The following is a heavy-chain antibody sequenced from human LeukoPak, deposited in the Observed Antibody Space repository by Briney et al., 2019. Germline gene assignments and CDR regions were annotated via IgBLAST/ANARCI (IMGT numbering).Heavy chain of an antibody. J-gene: IGHJ4*02. CDR3: ASGGRIVGARIDY. CDR2: INHSGST. V-gene: IGHV4-34*01. CDR1: GGSFSGYY. Sequence: SETLSLTCAVYGGSFSGYYWSWIRQPPGKGLEWIGEINHSGSTNYNPSLKSRVTISVDTSKNQFSLKLSSVTAADTAVYYCASGGRIVGARIDYWGQGTLVTVSS. D-gene: IGHD1-26*01.